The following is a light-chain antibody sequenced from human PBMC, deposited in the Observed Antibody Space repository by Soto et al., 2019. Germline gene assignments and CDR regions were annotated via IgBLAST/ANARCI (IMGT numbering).Light chain of an antibody. CDR1: RGISNW. CDR2: AAS. CDR3: QQTNSFPHT. Sequence: DIQMTQSPSSLSASVGARVTITCRASRGISNWLAWYQQSPGKAPKLLIYAASSLQSGVPSRFSGSGSGTYFTLTISSLQPEDFATYYCQQTNSFPHTFGQGTKLEIK. V-gene: IGKV1-12*01. J-gene: IGKJ2*01.